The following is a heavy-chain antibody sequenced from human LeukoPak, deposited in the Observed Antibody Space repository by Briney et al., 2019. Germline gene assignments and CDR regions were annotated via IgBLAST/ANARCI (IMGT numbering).Heavy chain of an antibody. V-gene: IGHV3-48*01. D-gene: IGHD6-13*01. CDR2: LSSISSTI. J-gene: IGHJ4*02. Sequence: PGGSLRLSCAASGFPFRRYSMNWVRQAPGKGRGWVSYLSSISSTIYYADSVRGRFTISRDNAKNSLYLQMNSLGAEDTAVYYCARDRIAAAGTLDYWGQGTLVTVSS. CDR1: GFPFRRYS. CDR3: ARDRIAAAGTLDY.